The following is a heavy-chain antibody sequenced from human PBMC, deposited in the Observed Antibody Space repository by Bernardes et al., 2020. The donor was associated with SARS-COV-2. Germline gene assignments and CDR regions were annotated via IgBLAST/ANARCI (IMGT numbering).Heavy chain of an antibody. V-gene: IGHV3-7*03. CDR1: GFTFSSYW. D-gene: IGHD3-16*01. CDR2: IKPDGGET. Sequence: GGSLRLSCAASGFTFSSYWMNWVRQAPGKGLEWVANIKPDGGETYYVDSVNGRFTISRDNAKNSLYLQMSSLRAEDTAVYYCVRDPHRGGDYDYWGQGTLVTVSS. J-gene: IGHJ4*02. CDR3: VRDPHRGGDYDY.